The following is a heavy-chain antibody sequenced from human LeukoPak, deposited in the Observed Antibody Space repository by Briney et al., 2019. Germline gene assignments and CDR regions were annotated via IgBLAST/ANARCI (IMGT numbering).Heavy chain of an antibody. CDR3: AKGGKWDVTPFDY. CDR2: IHTSGDT. Sequence: PGGSLRLSCAASGLTGSHNYVSWVRQAPGKGLEWVSAIHTSGDTCYADSVKGRFTISRDNSKNTLYLQVNSLRAEDTAVYYCAKGGKWDVTPFDYWGQGTLVTVSS. J-gene: IGHJ4*02. CDR1: GLTGSHNY. D-gene: IGHD1-26*01. V-gene: IGHV3-53*01.